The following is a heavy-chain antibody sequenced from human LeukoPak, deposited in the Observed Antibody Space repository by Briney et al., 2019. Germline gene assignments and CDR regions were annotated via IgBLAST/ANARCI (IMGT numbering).Heavy chain of an antibody. J-gene: IGHJ4*02. CDR1: GFIFSDYY. V-gene: IGHV3-11*04. CDR3: GRAGYCSSTSCYVSL. Sequence: PGGSLRLSCAVSGFIFSDYYMSWICQAPGKGLEWVSYISSSGRPIYHADSVKGRFTISRDNAKNSLYLLMNSLRVEDTAVYYCGRAGYCSSTSCYVSLWGQGTLVTVSS. D-gene: IGHD2-2*03. CDR2: ISSSGRPI.